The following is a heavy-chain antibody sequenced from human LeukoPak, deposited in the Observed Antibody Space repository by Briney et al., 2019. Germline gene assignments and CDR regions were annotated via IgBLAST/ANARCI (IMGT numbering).Heavy chain of an antibody. CDR2: IYYSGST. D-gene: IGHD3-3*01. CDR1: GGSISSGGYY. V-gene: IGHV4-31*03. Sequence: SETLSLTCTVSGGSISSGGYYWSWIRQHPGKGLEWIGYIYYSGSTYYNPSLKSRVTISVDTSKNQFSLKLSSVTAADTAVYYCARHGLGKTYYDFWSGYLDVWGQGTTVTVSS. CDR3: ARHGLGKTYYDFWSGYLDV. J-gene: IGHJ6*02.